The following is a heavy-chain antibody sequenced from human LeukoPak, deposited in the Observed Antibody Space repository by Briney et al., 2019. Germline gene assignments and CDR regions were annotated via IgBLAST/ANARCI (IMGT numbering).Heavy chain of an antibody. CDR2: ISGSGGST. CDR1: GFTFSSYA. V-gene: IGHV3-23*01. D-gene: IGHD2-2*01. Sequence: GGSLRLSCAASGFTFSSYAMSWVRQAPGKGLEWVSAISGSGGSTYYADSVKGRFTISRDNSKNTLYLQMNSLRAEDTAVYYCAKGGGDIVVVPAVLGVDYYYYYMDVWGKGTTVTVSS. J-gene: IGHJ6*03. CDR3: AKGGGDIVVVPAVLGVDYYYYYMDV.